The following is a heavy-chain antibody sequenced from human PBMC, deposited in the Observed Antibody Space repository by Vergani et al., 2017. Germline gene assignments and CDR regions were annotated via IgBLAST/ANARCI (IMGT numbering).Heavy chain of an antibody. Sequence: QLQLQESGPGLVKPSETLSLTCTVSGGSISSSSYYWGWIRQPPGKGLEWIGYIYYSGSTYYNPSLKSRVTISVDTSKNQFSLKLSSVTAADTAVYYCARDPLLWFGELSIWGQGTLVTVSS. D-gene: IGHD3-10*01. J-gene: IGHJ4*02. CDR3: ARDPLLWFGELSI. CDR2: IYYSGST. CDR1: GGSISSSSYY. V-gene: IGHV4-39*07.